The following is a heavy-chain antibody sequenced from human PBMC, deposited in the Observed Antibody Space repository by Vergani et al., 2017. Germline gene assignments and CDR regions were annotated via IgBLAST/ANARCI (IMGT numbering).Heavy chain of an antibody. CDR1: GFTFSSDA. Sequence: EVQLLESGGGLVQPGGSLRVSCAASGFTFSSDAMSWVRQAPGKGLEWVSSINRGSTTYYADSVKGRFTISRDNSKNTVFLQMNSLRAEDTAVYYCAKEGRSGITPFVADWGQGTLVTVSS. J-gene: IGHJ4*02. V-gene: IGHV3-23*01. D-gene: IGHD1-14*01. CDR2: INRGSTT. CDR3: AKEGRSGITPFVAD.